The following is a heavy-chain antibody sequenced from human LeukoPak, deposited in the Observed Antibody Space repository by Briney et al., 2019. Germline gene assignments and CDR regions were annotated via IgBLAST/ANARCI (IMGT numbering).Heavy chain of an antibody. D-gene: IGHD3-22*01. CDR3: ARPYYFDSGAYSHFDY. V-gene: IGHV3-48*04. J-gene: IGHJ4*02. Sequence: GGSLRLSCAASGFTFSSYSMNWVRQAPGKGLEWLSYISYTGTTISYADSVRGRFTISRDNAKNSLYLQMNSLRAEDTAVYYCARPYYFDSGAYSHFDYWGPGTLVTVSA. CDR1: GFTFSSYS. CDR2: ISYTGTTI.